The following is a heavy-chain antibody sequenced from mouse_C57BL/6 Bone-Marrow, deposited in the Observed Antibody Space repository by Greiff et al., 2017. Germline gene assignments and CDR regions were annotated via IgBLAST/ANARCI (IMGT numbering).Heavy chain of an antibody. D-gene: IGHD1-1*01. CDR1: GFTFSSYG. V-gene: IGHV5-6*01. Sequence: EVKVVESGGDLVKPGGSLKLSCAASGFTFSSYGMSWVRQTPDKRLEWVATISSGGSYTYYPDSVKGRFTISRDNAKNTLYLQMSSQKSEDTAMDYCARHYPTVVPGDYWGQGTAVTVSS. CDR2: ISSGGSYT. CDR3: ARHYPTVVPGDY. J-gene: IGHJ4*01.